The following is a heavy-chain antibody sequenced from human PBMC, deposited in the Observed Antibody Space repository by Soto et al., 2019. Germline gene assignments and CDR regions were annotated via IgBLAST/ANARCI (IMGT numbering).Heavy chain of an antibody. Sequence: ASVKVSCKASGYTFPNFHINWVRQATGQGLEGMGWMNHNSGKTGLVEKFQGRVTMTRDTSVSNAYMELSSLKSDDTAVYYCARDRGSSVYGSGPWGQLTLVSVSA. V-gene: IGHV1-8*01. J-gene: IGHJ5*02. CDR2: MNHNSGKT. CDR3: ARDRGSSVYGSGP. D-gene: IGHD3-10*01. CDR1: GYTFPNFH.